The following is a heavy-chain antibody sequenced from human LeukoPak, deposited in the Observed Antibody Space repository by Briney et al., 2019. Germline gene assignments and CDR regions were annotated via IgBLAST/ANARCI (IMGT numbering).Heavy chain of an antibody. CDR3: ARGLVVTGTLDS. Sequence: GESLRLSCAASALTSTPFTMNWVRQAPGKGLEWVASISGTGTYIYYADSMKGRFTISRDNGKKSLYLQMNSLTADDTAVYYCARGLVVTGTLDSWGQGTLVTVSS. D-gene: IGHD6-19*01. V-gene: IGHV3-21*01. CDR1: ALTSTPFT. CDR2: ISGTGTYI. J-gene: IGHJ4*02.